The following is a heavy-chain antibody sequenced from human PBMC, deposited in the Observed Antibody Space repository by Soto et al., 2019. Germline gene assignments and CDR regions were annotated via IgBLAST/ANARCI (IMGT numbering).Heavy chain of an antibody. V-gene: IGHV3-7*01. CDR3: ARDFDDYYGSGSYYIGPYYFDY. CDR1: GFTFSSYW. D-gene: IGHD3-10*01. Sequence: GGSLRLSCAASGFTFSSYWMSWVRQAPGKGLEWVANIKQDGSEKYYVDPVKGRFTISRDNAKNSLYLQMNSLRAEDTAVYYCARDFDDYYGSGSYYIGPYYFDYWGQGTLVTVSS. J-gene: IGHJ4*02. CDR2: IKQDGSEK.